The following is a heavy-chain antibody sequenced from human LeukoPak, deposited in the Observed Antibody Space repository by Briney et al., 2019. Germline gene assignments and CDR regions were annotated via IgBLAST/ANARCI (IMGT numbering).Heavy chain of an antibody. D-gene: IGHD1-26*01. J-gene: IGHJ3*02. V-gene: IGHV1-24*01. Sequence: ASVKVSCKVSGYTLTELSMHWVRQAPGKGLEWMGGFDPEDGETIYAQKFQGRVTMTEDTSTDTAYMELSSLRSEDTAMYYCATDHSKAVGATLQYAFDIWGQGTMVAVSS. CDR1: GYTLTELS. CDR2: FDPEDGET. CDR3: ATDHSKAVGATLQYAFDI.